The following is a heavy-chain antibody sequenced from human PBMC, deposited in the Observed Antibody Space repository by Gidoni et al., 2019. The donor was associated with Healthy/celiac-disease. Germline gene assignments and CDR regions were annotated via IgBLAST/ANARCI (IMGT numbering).Heavy chain of an antibody. J-gene: IGHJ4*02. CDR3: AKVRSYYDSSGRTFDY. CDR1: GFTFSSYA. D-gene: IGHD3-22*01. Sequence: EVQLLESGGGLVQPGGSLRLSCAASGFTFSSYAMSWVRQAPGKGLEWVSAISGSGGSTYYADSVKGRFTISRDNSKNTLYLQMNSLRAEDTAVYYCAKVRSYYDSSGRTFDYWGQGTLVTVSS. V-gene: IGHV3-23*01. CDR2: ISGSGGST.